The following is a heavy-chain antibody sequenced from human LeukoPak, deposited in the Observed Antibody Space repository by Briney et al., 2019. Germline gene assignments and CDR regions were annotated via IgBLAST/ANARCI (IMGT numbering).Heavy chain of an antibody. Sequence: ASVKVSCKAPGYTFTSYGISWVRQAPGQGLEWMGWISAYNGNTNYAQKLQGRVTMTTDTSTSTAYMELRSLRSDDTAVYYCARGQGVVVPAASDAFDIWGQGTMVTVSS. D-gene: IGHD2-2*01. CDR1: GYTFTSYG. J-gene: IGHJ3*02. V-gene: IGHV1-18*01. CDR3: ARGQGVVVPAASDAFDI. CDR2: ISAYNGNT.